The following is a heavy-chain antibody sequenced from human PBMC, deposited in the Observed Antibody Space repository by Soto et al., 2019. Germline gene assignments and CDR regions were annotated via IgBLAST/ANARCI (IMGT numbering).Heavy chain of an antibody. J-gene: IGHJ4*02. Sequence: PSYRMSLTSTVSGGSIYMSGYYWGWIRQPPGRGLEWIGNIDYNGVTYSNPSLKSRVTISRDTSKNQFSLKLTSVTAADTALYYCGKVLVGATGHTDSDSWGPGTLVTVPQ. V-gene: IGHV4-39*01. CDR1: GGSIYMSGYY. CDR3: GKVLVGATGHTDSDS. D-gene: IGHD2-15*01. CDR2: IDYNGVT.